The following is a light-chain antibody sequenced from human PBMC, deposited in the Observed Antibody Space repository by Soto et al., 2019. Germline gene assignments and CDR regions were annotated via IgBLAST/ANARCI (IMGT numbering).Light chain of an antibody. CDR3: QQYNNWPFT. J-gene: IGKJ3*01. CDR2: GAS. Sequence: EIMMTQSPVTLSVSSGERAPLSCRASQSVNSNLAWYQQKPGQAPRLLIYGASTRATGIPASFIGNGSGTEFTLTASSLQPEDFAVYYCQQYNNWPFTFGPGTKVD. CDR1: QSVNSN. V-gene: IGKV3-15*01.